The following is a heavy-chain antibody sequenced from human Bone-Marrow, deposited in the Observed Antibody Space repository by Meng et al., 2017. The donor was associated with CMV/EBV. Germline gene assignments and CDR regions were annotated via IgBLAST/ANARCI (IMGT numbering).Heavy chain of an antibody. Sequence: TLSSYTISWVRQAPGQGLEWMGRIIPILGIANYAQKFQGRVTITADKSTSTAYMELSSLRSEDTAVYYCAREHAVVVPAATGGWFDPWGQGTLVTVSS. V-gene: IGHV1-69*04. D-gene: IGHD2-2*01. CDR1: TLSSYT. CDR3: AREHAVVVPAATGGWFDP. J-gene: IGHJ5*02. CDR2: IIPILGIA.